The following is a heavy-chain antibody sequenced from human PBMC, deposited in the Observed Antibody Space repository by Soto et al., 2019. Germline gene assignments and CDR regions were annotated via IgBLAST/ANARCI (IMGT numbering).Heavy chain of an antibody. D-gene: IGHD3-22*01. CDR2: IYLNDDK. Sequence: SGPTLVNPTQTLTLTCTFSGFSLSTSGVGVGWIRQPPGKALEWLALIYLNDDKRYSPSLKSRLTITKDTSKIQVVLTMTNMDPVVTATYYFVYSPILYYDSSGYSAYGAFDIWGQGTMVTVSS. CDR3: VYSPILYYDSSGYSAYGAFDI. J-gene: IGHJ3*02. CDR1: GFSLSTSGVG. V-gene: IGHV2-5*01.